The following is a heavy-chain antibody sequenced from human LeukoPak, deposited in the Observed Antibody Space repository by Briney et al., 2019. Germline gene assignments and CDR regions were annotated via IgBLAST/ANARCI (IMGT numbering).Heavy chain of an antibody. V-gene: IGHV3-23*01. Sequence: PGGSLRLSCAASGFTFSSYAMSWVRQAPGKGLEWVSGISGSGGSTYYADSVKGRFTISRDNSKNTLYLQMNSLRAEDTAVYYGAKDQASSWSINVDYIDAWGKGTTVTVSS. J-gene: IGHJ6*03. D-gene: IGHD6-19*01. CDR3: AKDQASSWSINVDYIDA. CDR2: ISGSGGST. CDR1: GFTFSSYA.